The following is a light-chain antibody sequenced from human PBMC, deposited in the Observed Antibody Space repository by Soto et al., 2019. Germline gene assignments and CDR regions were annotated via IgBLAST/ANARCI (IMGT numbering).Light chain of an antibody. V-gene: IGLV2-23*01. CDR2: EGS. CDR3: CSYAGHSAHWV. CDR1: SSDIGSYNL. J-gene: IGLJ3*02. Sequence: QSVLTQPASVSGSPGQSITISCTGTSSDIGSYNLVSWYQRHPGRAPKLMVYEGSRRPSGGSNRFSGSKSGNTASLTISGLQAENEADYFCCSYAGHSAHWVFGGGTKLTVL.